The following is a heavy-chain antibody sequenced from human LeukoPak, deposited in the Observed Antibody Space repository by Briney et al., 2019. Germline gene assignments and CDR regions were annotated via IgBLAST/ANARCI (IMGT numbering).Heavy chain of an antibody. CDR1: GGSFSRYY. D-gene: IGHD3-3*01. V-gene: IGHV4-34*01. CDR3: ARGPYYDFWSGYYPPDY. Sequence: SETLSLTCAVYGGSFSRYYWSWIRQPPGKGLEWIGGINHSGSTNYNPSLKSRVTISVDTSKNQFSLKLSSVTAADTAVYYCARGPYYDFWSGYYPPDYWGQGTLVTVSS. CDR2: INHSGST. J-gene: IGHJ4*02.